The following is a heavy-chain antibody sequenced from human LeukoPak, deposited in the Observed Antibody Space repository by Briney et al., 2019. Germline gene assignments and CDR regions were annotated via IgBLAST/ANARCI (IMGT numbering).Heavy chain of an antibody. CDR2: IHYTGTT. CDR1: GGSINSHY. CDR3: ATNRVGTYDRPFDI. Sequence: PSETLSLTCIVSGGSINSHYWSWIRQPPGKGLEWIGDIHYTGTTKYSPSVKSRVTISIDTSKNQFSLELSSATATDTAVYFCATNRVGTYDRPFDIWGQGTMVTVSS. V-gene: IGHV4-59*08. D-gene: IGHD1-26*01. J-gene: IGHJ3*02.